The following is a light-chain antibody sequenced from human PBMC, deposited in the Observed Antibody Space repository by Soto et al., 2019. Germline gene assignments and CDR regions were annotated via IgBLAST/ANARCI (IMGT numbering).Light chain of an antibody. CDR1: QSVTSDY. Sequence: EIVLTQSPGTLSLSPGERATLSCRASQSVTSDYLAWYQQKPGQAPRLLIHGASSRATGIPDRFSGSGSGTDFTLTISRLEPEDFAVYYCQQYNNWPITFGQGTRLEIK. CDR3: QQYNNWPIT. CDR2: GAS. J-gene: IGKJ5*01. V-gene: IGKV3-20*01.